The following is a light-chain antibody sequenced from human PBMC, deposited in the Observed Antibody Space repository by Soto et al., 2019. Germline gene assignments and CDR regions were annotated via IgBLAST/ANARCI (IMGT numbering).Light chain of an antibody. CDR3: QQRSNWPPST. CDR1: QSVSSY. Sequence: EVILTQSPATLSLSPRQRATLSCRSSQSVSSYVAWYQQRACQAPRLLIYDAFNRATGVPARFSRSGSETDFTLTISSLEPEDFAIYYWQQRSNWPPSTFGQGTKVEV. V-gene: IGKV3-11*01. CDR2: DAF. J-gene: IGKJ1*01.